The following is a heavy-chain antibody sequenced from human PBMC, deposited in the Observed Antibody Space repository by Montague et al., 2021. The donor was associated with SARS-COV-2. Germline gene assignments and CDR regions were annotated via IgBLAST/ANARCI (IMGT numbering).Heavy chain of an antibody. CDR2: ISSSGSTI. CDR1: GFTFSSYE. CDR3: ASLNYYDSSGYYSGGTPDEYFQH. D-gene: IGHD3-22*01. J-gene: IGHJ1*01. V-gene: IGHV3-48*03. Sequence: YLRLSCAASGFTFSSYEMNWVRQAPGKGLEWVSYISSSGSTIYYADSVKGRFTISRDNAKNSLYLQMNSLRAEDTAVYYCASLNYYDSSGYYSGGTPDEYFQHWGQGTLVTVSS.